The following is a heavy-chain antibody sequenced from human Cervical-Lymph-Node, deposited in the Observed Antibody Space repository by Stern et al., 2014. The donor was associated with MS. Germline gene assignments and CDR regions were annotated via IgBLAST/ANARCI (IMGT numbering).Heavy chain of an antibody. D-gene: IGHD3-16*02. Sequence: QLQLQESGPGLVKPSQTLSLTCTVSGGSISSGSYYWSWIRQPAGKRLEWIGRMFSSGNTFYNPSLKSRVNISVDPSKNQFSLELSSVTAADTAVYYCARGYRFFDDWGQGTLVTVSS. J-gene: IGHJ4*02. CDR2: MFSSGNT. CDR1: GGSISSGSYY. V-gene: IGHV4-61*02. CDR3: ARGYRFFDD.